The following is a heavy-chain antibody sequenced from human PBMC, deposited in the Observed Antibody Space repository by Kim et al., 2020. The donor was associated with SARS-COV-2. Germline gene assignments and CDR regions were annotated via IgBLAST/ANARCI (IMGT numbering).Heavy chain of an antibody. CDR2: ISYDGSNK. J-gene: IGHJ3*02. V-gene: IGHV3-30*18. CDR3: AKVWPIAAALWDKSKDAFDI. D-gene: IGHD6-13*01. CDR1: GFTFSSYG. Sequence: GGSLRLFCAASGFTFSSYGMHWVRQAPGKGLEWVAVISYDGSNKYYADSVKGRFTISRDNSKNTLYLQMNSLRAEDTAVYYCAKVWPIAAALWDKSKDAFDIWGQGTMVTVSS.